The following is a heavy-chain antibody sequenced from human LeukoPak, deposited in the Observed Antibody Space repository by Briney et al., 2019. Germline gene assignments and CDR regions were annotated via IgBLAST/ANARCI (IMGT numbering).Heavy chain of an antibody. D-gene: IGHD3-9*01. CDR3: AREFFRYFEARLDY. V-gene: IGHV1-18*01. Sequence: ASVKVSCKASGYTFTSYGISWVRQAPGQGLEWMGWISAYNGNTNYAQKLQGRVTMTTDTSTSTAYMELRSLRSDDTAMYYCAREFFRYFEARLDYWGQGTLVTVSS. CDR1: GYTFTSYG. J-gene: IGHJ4*02. CDR2: ISAYNGNT.